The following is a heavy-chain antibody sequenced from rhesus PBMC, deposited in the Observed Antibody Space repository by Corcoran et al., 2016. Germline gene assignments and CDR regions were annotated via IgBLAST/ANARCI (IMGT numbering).Heavy chain of an antibody. Sequence: QLQLQESGPGLVKPSETMSLTCAVSGGSISSNYWIWIREPPGKGLERIGRNSGSGGSTDYNPAHKSRVTISTDTSKNQFSLERSSVTAADTAVYYCARDRWGDYKSDYWGQGVLVSVSS. D-gene: IGHD3-34*01. CDR3: ARDRWGDYKSDY. CDR2: NSGSGGST. V-gene: IGHV4-173*01. CDR1: GGSISSNY. J-gene: IGHJ4*01.